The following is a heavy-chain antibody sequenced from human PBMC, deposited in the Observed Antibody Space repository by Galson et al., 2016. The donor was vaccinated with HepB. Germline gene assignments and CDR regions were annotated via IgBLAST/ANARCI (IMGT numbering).Heavy chain of an antibody. D-gene: IGHD6-6*01. CDR1: GLPFDTYA. V-gene: IGHV3-9*01. CDR3: ARSARPYYYYHGMDV. J-gene: IGHJ6*02. Sequence: LRLSCAASGLPFDTYAMHWVRQAPGKGLEWVSGISWNSGSIGYADSVKGRFTISRDNAKNSLYLQMNSLRAEDTALYYCARSARPYYYYHGMDVWGQGTTVTVSS. CDR2: ISWNSGSI.